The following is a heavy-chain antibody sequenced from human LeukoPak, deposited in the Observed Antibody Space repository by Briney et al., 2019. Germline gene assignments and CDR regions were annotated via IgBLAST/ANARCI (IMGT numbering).Heavy chain of an antibody. CDR3: ARDSYGHYYYYMDV. CDR2: IYYSGST. J-gene: IGHJ6*03. D-gene: IGHD3-10*01. V-gene: IGHV4-59*01. Sequence: SETLSLTCTVSGGSISSYYWSWLRQPPGKGLEWIGYIYYSGSTNYNPSLKSRVPISVDTSKNQFSLKLSSVTAADTAVYYCARDSYGHYYYYMDVWGKGTTVTVSS. CDR1: GGSISSYY.